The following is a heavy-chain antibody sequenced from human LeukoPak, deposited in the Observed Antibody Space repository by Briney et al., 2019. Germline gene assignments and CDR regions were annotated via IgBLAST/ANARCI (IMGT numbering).Heavy chain of an antibody. Sequence: GSLRLSCAASGFTFSSYWMSWVRQAPGKGLEWVANIKQDGSEKYYVDSVKGRFTISRDNAKNSLYLQMNSLKAEDTAVYYCARDRPYSSSWYDGFHFDYWGQGTLVTVSS. CDR3: ARDRPYSSSWYDGFHFDY. J-gene: IGHJ4*02. D-gene: IGHD6-13*01. CDR1: GFTFSSYW. V-gene: IGHV3-7*01. CDR2: IKQDGSEK.